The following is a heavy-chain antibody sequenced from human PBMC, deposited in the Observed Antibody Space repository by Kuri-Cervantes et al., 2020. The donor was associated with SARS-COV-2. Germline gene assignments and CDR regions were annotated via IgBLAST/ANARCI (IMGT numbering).Heavy chain of an antibody. CDR2: IIPFFGTP. CDR1: GGTFSTYG. V-gene: IGHV1-69*13. CDR3: ARDKEGHGSGSYDWFDP. Sequence: SSVNVSCKASGGTFSTYGFTWVRQAPGQGLEWMGGIIPFFGTPNYAPKFEGRVTITADESTSTAYMELSSLRSEDTDVYYCARDKEGHGSGSYDWFDPWGQGTLVTVSS. J-gene: IGHJ5*02. D-gene: IGHD3-10*01.